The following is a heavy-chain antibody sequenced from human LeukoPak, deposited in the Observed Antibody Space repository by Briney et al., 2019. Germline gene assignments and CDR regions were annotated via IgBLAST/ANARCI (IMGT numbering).Heavy chain of an antibody. Sequence: GGSLRLSCAASGFTFSSSAMSWVRQAPGKGPEWVSAISNNGGYTYYADSVQGRFTISGDNSKSTLCLQMNSLRAEDTAVYYCAKQLGYCSDGSCYFPYWGQGTLATVSS. J-gene: IGHJ4*02. D-gene: IGHD2-15*01. CDR1: GFTFSSSA. V-gene: IGHV3-23*01. CDR2: ISNNGGYT. CDR3: AKQLGYCSDGSCYFPY.